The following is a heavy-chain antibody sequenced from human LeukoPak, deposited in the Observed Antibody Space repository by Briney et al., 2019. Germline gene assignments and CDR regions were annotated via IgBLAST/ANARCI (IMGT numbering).Heavy chain of an antibody. CDR2: IYSDNT. V-gene: IGHV3-53*01. CDR3: ARRAGAYSHPYDY. J-gene: IGHJ4*02. CDR1: GFTFSNYA. D-gene: IGHD4/OR15-4a*01. Sequence: GGSLRLSCAASGFTFSNYAMSWVRQAPGKGLEWVSFIYSDNTHYSDSVKGRFTISRDNSKNTLYLQMNSLRAEDTAVYYCARRAGAYSHPYDYWGQGTLVTVSS.